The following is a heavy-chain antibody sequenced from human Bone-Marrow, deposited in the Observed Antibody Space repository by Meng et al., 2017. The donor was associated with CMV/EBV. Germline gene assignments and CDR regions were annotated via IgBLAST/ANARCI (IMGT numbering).Heavy chain of an antibody. CDR2: IKQDGSEK. V-gene: IGHV3-7*04. CDR1: GLTFSGSA. Sequence: GGSLRLSCAASGLTFSGSAMHWVRQASGKGLEWVANIKQDGSEKYYVDSVKGRFTISRDNAKNSLYLKMNSLRAEDTAVYYCARGSYGGDFWSGYYPNFYYYYYGMDVWGQGTTVTVSS. CDR3: ARGSYGGDFWSGYYPNFYYYYYGMDV. D-gene: IGHD3-3*01. J-gene: IGHJ6*02.